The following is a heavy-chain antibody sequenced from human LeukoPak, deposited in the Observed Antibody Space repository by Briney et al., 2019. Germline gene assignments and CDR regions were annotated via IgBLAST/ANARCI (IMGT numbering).Heavy chain of an antibody. Sequence: HPGGSLRLSCGASGFTFSSFAMNWARQAPGKGLEWVSAISSSGGDAYYADSVKGRFTISRDNSKNSLYLQMNSLRAEDTALYYCAKDWKGGFGYWYFGLWGRGTLVTVSS. D-gene: IGHD1-1*01. CDR3: AKDWKGGFGYWYFGL. CDR1: GFTFSSFA. J-gene: IGHJ2*01. V-gene: IGHV3-23*01. CDR2: ISSSGGDA.